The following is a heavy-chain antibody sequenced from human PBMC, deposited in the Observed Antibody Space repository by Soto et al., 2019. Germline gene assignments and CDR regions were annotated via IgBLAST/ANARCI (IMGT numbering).Heavy chain of an antibody. CDR2: ISGSGGST. CDR1: GFTFSSYA. Sequence: HPGGSLRLSCAASGFTFSSYAMSWVRQAPGKGLEWVSAISGSGGSTYYADSVKGRFTISRDNSKNTLYLQMNSLRAEDTAVYYCAKDGDADILTGYYSTVFDYWGQGTLVTVSS. V-gene: IGHV3-23*01. D-gene: IGHD3-9*01. CDR3: AKDGDADILTGYYSTVFDY. J-gene: IGHJ4*02.